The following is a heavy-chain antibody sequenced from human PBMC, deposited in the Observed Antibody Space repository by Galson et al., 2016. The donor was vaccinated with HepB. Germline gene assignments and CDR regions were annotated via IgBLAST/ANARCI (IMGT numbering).Heavy chain of an antibody. V-gene: IGHV4-59*01. D-gene: IGHD3-22*01. CDR2: FSYSGSI. CDR1: GGSISTDS. CDR3: ARGYDTSGSYYGSDVFDI. J-gene: IGHJ3*02. Sequence: SETLSLTCTVSGGSISTDSWSWIRQPPGKGLEWIGFFSYSGSINYNPYLKSRVTILLDTSKNQFSLKLSSVTAADTAVYYCARGYDTSGSYYGSDVFDIWGQGTMVIVSS.